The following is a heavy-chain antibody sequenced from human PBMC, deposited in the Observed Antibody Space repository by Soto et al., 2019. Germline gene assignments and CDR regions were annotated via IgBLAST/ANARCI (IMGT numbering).Heavy chain of an antibody. CDR3: ARFEYCSSNEVYHFDY. V-gene: IGHV4-39*01. Sequence: SETLSLTCTASGGSISSSSYYWGWIRQPPGKGLEWIGSIYYSGITYHNPSLKSRVTISVDTSKNQFSLKLRSVTAADTAVYFCARFEYCSSNEVYHFDYGGQGTLVNVSS. D-gene: IGHD6-6*01. CDR2: IYYSGIT. J-gene: IGHJ4*02. CDR1: GGSISSSSYY.